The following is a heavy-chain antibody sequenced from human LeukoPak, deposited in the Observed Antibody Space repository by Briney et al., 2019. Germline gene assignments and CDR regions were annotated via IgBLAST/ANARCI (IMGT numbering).Heavy chain of an antibody. CDR1: GGSISSGGYY. CDR2: IYHSGST. CDR3: ARDHPSSSWYGYYYYYMDV. V-gene: IGHV4-30-2*01. J-gene: IGHJ6*03. Sequence: SETLSLTCTVSGGSISSGGYYWSWIRQPPGKGLEWIGYIYHSGSTYYNPSLKSRVTISVDRSKNQFSLKLSSVTAADTAVYYCARDHPSSSWYGYYYYYMDVWGKGTTVTVSS. D-gene: IGHD6-13*01.